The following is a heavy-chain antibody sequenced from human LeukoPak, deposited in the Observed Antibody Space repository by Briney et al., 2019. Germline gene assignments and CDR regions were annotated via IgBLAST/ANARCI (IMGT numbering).Heavy chain of an antibody. CDR3: ARAGLFYDYVWGSYRYDENWFDP. Sequence: ASVKVSCKASGYTFTSYYMHWVRQAPGQGLEWMGIINPSGGSTSYAQKFQGRVTMTRDTSTSTVYMELSSLRSEDTAVYYCARAGLFYDYVWGSYRYDENWFDPWGQGTLVTVSS. CDR1: GYTFTSYY. J-gene: IGHJ5*02. V-gene: IGHV1-46*01. D-gene: IGHD3-16*02. CDR2: INPSGGST.